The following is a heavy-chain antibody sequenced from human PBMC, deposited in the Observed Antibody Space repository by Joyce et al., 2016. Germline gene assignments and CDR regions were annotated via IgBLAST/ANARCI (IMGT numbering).Heavy chain of an antibody. CDR2: INSGTTYK. V-gene: IGHV3-21*01. Sequence: EVHLVESGGGLAKPGGSLRLSWTASGFTFSNYNMNWVRQAPGKGLEWVSSINSGTTYKYYADSVQGRFTISRDNAKNSLYLQMNSLRAEDTAVYYCARDLGYFDYWGQGTLVTVSS. CDR1: GFTFSNYN. CDR3: ARDLGYFDY. J-gene: IGHJ4*02.